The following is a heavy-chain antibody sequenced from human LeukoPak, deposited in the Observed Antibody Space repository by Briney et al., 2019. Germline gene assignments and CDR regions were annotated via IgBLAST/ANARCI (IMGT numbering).Heavy chain of an antibody. CDR1: GLTFSSYS. CDR3: ARGSKEYYDSSGALDY. D-gene: IGHD3-22*01. Sequence: GGSLRLSCAASGLTFSSYSMNWVRQAPGKGLEWVSSISSSSSYIYYADSVKGRFTISRDNSKNTLYLQMNSLRAEDTAVYYCARGSKEYYDSSGALDYWGQGTLVTVSS. J-gene: IGHJ4*02. V-gene: IGHV3-21*01. CDR2: ISSSSSYI.